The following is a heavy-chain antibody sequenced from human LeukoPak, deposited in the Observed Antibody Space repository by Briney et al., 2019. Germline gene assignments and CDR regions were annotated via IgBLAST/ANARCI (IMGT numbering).Heavy chain of an antibody. Sequence: ASVKVSCKASGGTFSSYAISWVRQAPGQGLEWMGRINPNSGGTNYAQKFQGRVTMTRDTSISTAYMELSRLRSDDTAVYYCARAHNYDYVWGSYRSPYYFDYWGQGTLVTVSS. J-gene: IGHJ4*02. CDR1: GGTFSSYA. CDR2: INPNSGGT. CDR3: ARAHNYDYVWGSYRSPYYFDY. D-gene: IGHD3-16*02. V-gene: IGHV1-2*06.